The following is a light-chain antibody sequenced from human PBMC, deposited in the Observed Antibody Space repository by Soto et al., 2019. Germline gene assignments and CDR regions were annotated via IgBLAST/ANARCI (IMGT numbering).Light chain of an antibody. CDR3: QQYYSTPWT. CDR1: QSVLYSSNNKNY. CDR2: WAA. J-gene: IGKJ1*01. V-gene: IGKV4-1*01. Sequence: IVMTQSPDSLAVSLGERATINCKSSQSVLYSSNNKNYLAWYQQEPGQPPKLLIYWAATRESGVPDRFSGSGSGTDFTLTISSLQAEDVAVYYCQQYYSTPWTFGQGTK.